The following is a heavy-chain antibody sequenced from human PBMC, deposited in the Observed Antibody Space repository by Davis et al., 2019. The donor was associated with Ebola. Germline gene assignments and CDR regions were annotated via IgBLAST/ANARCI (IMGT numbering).Heavy chain of an antibody. Sequence: GESLKISCKGSGYSFTSYWIGWVRQMPGKGLEWMGIIYPGDSDTRYSPSFQGQVTIPADKSISTAYLQWSSLKASDTAMYYCARGTRRYYYGMDVWGQGTTVTVSS. V-gene: IGHV5-51*01. CDR3: ARGTRRYYYGMDV. J-gene: IGHJ6*02. CDR2: IYPGDSDT. CDR1: GYSFTSYW.